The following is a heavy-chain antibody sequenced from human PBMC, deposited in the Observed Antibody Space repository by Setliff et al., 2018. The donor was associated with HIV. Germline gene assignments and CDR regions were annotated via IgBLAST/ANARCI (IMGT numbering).Heavy chain of an antibody. CDR3: ARSRTSSGYYGVTGYGMDV. CDR2: IHYSGGT. Sequence: SETLSLTCTVYGGFIKNSNYYWGWIRQPPGKGLEWMGNIHYSGGTYYNPSLKSRVTISVATSKNQFSLKLNSVTTADTAVYYCARSRTSSGYYGVTGYGMDVWGQGTTVTVSS. V-gene: IGHV4-39*07. CDR1: GGFIKNSNYY. D-gene: IGHD3-22*01. J-gene: IGHJ6*02.